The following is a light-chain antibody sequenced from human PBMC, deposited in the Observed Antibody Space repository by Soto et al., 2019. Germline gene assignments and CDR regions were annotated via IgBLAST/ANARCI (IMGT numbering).Light chain of an antibody. Sequence: DIQMTQSPSSLSASVGDRVTVTCRTSQNINNYLNWYQQRPGKAPKLLIYSASTVQSGVPLRFSGSVSGTDFTLTISSLEPEDFATYYCEQTYSTPVTFGHGTRLEIK. J-gene: IGKJ5*01. CDR1: QNINNY. V-gene: IGKV1-39*01. CDR2: SAS. CDR3: EQTYSTPVT.